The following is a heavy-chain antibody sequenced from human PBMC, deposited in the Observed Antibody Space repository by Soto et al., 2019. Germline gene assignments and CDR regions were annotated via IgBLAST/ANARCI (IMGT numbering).Heavy chain of an antibody. CDR1: GGTFSSYA. Sequence: QVQLVQSGAEVKKPGSSVKVSCKASGGTFSSYAISWVRQAPGQGLEWMGGIIPIFGTANYAQKFQGRVTITADETTTTCNMERSSLRSEDTAVYYYARYPYCSGGSCYAPFDYSGQGTLVTDS. V-gene: IGHV1-69*12. D-gene: IGHD2-15*01. CDR3: ARYPYCSGGSCYAPFDY. CDR2: IIPIFGTA. J-gene: IGHJ4*02.